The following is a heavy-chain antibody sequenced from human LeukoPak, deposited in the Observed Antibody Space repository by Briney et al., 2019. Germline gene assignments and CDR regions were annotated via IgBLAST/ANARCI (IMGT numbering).Heavy chain of an antibody. Sequence: SVKVSCKASGGTFSSYAISWVRQAPGQGLVWMGRIIPILGIANYAQKFQGRVTITADKSTSTAYMELSSLRSEDTAVYYCARSIHCTNGVCFGYHYYYGMDVWGQGTTVTVSS. D-gene: IGHD2-8*01. V-gene: IGHV1-69*04. CDR3: ARSIHCTNGVCFGYHYYYGMDV. CDR1: GGTFSSYA. CDR2: IIPILGIA. J-gene: IGHJ6*02.